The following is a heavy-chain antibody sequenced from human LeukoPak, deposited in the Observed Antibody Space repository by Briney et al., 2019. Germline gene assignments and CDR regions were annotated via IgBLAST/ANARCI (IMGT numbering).Heavy chain of an antibody. V-gene: IGHV3-7*03. Sequence: GGSLRLSCVASGFTFSGYWMNWVRQAPGKGLEWVANIQQDGSEKYYVDFVKGRFTISRDNAENSLYLQMNSLRAEDTALYYCARDIPGSYNGFDIWGQGTMVTVSS. CDR1: GFTFSGYW. D-gene: IGHD1-26*01. CDR2: IQQDGSEK. CDR3: ARDIPGSYNGFDI. J-gene: IGHJ3*02.